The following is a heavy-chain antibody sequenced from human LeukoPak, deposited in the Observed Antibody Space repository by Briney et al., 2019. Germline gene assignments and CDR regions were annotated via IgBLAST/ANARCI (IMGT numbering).Heavy chain of an antibody. J-gene: IGHJ4*02. V-gene: IGHV3-23*01. CDR3: ARVPWAGDRG. CDR1: GFTFSSSD. CDR2: IIGNGERT. D-gene: IGHD2-21*02. Sequence: GGSLRLSCAASGFTFSSSDMSWVRQAPGKGLEWVLAIIGNGERTYYTDSVKGRFTISRDNSKNTLYLQMNSLRAEGTAVYYCARVPWAGDRGWGQGTLVTVSS.